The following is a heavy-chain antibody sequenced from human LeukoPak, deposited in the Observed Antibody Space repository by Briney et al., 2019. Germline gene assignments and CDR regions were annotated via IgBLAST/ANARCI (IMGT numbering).Heavy chain of an antibody. CDR3: ARDPGYYYGSGRNWFDP. D-gene: IGHD3-10*01. CDR1: GFTFSSYA. Sequence: GGSLRLSCAASGFTFSSYAMHWVRQAPGKGLEWVAVISYDGSNKYYADSVKGRFTISRDSSKNTLYLQMNSLRAEDTAVYYCARDPGYYYGSGRNWFDPWGQGTLVTVSS. J-gene: IGHJ5*02. CDR2: ISYDGSNK. V-gene: IGHV3-30*04.